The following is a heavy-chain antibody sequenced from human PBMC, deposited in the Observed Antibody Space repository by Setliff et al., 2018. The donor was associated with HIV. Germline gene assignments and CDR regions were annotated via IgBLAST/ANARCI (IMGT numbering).Heavy chain of an antibody. J-gene: IGHJ5*01. D-gene: IGHD1-26*01. CDR1: GFTFSSYW. CDR3: ARPIEWGHPARFDS. Sequence: GGSLRLSCAASGFTFSSYWMSWVRQAPGKGLEWVANINEDGREDYYADSVKGRFTISRDNAKDSVYLEINGLRVDDMGIYFCARPIEWGHPARFDSWGQGTVVTVSS. CDR2: INEDGRED. V-gene: IGHV3-7*03.